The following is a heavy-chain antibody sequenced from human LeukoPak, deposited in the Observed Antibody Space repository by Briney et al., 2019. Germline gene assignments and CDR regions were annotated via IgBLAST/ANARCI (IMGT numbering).Heavy chain of an antibody. CDR3: AKDLEGPYSSGWYAWYFDL. V-gene: IGHV3-30*04. D-gene: IGHD6-19*01. Sequence: GGSLRFSCAASGFTFSNYAIHWVRQAPGKGLEWVAIISYDGSYKYYADSAKGRFTISRDNSKNTLYLQMNSLRADDTAVYYCAKDLEGPYSSGWYAWYFDLWGRGTLVTVSS. CDR2: ISYDGSYK. J-gene: IGHJ2*01. CDR1: GFTFSNYA.